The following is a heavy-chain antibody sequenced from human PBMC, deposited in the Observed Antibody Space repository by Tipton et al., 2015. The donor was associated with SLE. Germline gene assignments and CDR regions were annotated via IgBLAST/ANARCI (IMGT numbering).Heavy chain of an antibody. CDR1: GFTFSSYS. CDR3: ARVWERGRITVTTGEMDV. CDR2: ISSSSSTI. D-gene: IGHD4-17*01. J-gene: IGHJ6*02. V-gene: IGHV3-48*01. Sequence: SLRLSCAASGFTFSSYSMNWVRQAPGKGLEWVSYISSSSSTIYYADSVKGRFTISRDNAKNSLYLQMNSLRAEDTAVYYCARVWERGRITVTTGEMDVWGQGTTVTVSS.